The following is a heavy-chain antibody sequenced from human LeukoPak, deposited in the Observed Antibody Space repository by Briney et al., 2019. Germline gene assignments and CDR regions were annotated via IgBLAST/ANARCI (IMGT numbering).Heavy chain of an antibody. CDR3: AKAVTGSYLKWFDP. V-gene: IGHV3-23*01. J-gene: IGHJ5*02. CDR1: GFTFSSYA. CDR2: ISNSGDST. D-gene: IGHD1-26*01. Sequence: GGSLRLSCAASGFTFSSYAMSWVRQAPGKGLDWGSGISNSGDSTYYAASVKGRFTISRDNAKNTLNLQMDSLRAEDTALYYCAKAVTGSYLKWFDPWGQGTLVTVSS.